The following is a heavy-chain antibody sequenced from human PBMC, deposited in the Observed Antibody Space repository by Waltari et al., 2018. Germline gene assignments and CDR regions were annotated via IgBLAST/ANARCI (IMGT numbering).Heavy chain of an antibody. V-gene: IGHV2-5*01. CDR2: IYWKDDN. D-gene: IGHD3-22*01. J-gene: IGHJ4*02. CDR1: GFSPKGYGKG. CDR3: AHTYYFTSSAYYAPPYFDD. Sequence: QITLKESGPSLVRPTQTLTLTCTFSGFSPKGYGKGVGWIRQPPGKALEWLALIYWKDDNRFSPSLKSRLTITKDTSENQVVLRMTNMDPVDTATYYCAHTYYFTSSAYYAPPYFDDWGQGTLVTVSS.